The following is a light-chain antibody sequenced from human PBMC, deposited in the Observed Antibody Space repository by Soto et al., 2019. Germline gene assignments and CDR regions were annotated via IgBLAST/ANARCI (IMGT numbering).Light chain of an antibody. CDR1: SSNIGAGYD. V-gene: IGLV1-40*01. Sequence: QSVLKKPPSVSGAPGQRVTISCTGSSSNIGAGYDVHWYQQLPGAAPKLLIYGNSNRPSGVPDRFSGSKSGTSASLAITGLQAEDEADYCCQSYDSSLSAYVFGTGTKVTVL. J-gene: IGLJ1*01. CDR3: QSYDSSLSAYV. CDR2: GNS.